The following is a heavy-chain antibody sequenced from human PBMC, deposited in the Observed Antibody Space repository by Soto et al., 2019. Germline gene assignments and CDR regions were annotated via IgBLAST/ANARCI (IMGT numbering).Heavy chain of an antibody. CDR3: ARDLMKQWAGRGYVNFQH. J-gene: IGHJ1*01. V-gene: IGHV1-18*01. CDR1: GYTFTSYT. Sequence: QVQLVQSGAEVKKPGASVKVSCKASGYTFTSYTINWVRQAPGQGLEWMGWISIYNGATNYAQKFQDRVTMTTDTSTSTVYMEGRSLRSDDTAVYFCARDLMKQWAGRGYVNFQHWGQGTLVSVSS. D-gene: IGHD6-19*01. CDR2: ISIYNGAT.